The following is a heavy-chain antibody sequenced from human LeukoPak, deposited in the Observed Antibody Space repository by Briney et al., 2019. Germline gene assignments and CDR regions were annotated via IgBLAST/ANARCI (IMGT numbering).Heavy chain of an antibody. CDR2: IKPSGGST. V-gene: IGHV1-46*01. Sequence: ASVTVSCKASGYNFISYYMHWVRQAPGQGLEWMGIIKPSGGSTSYAQKFQDRVTMTRDTSTSTVYMELSSLKSEDTAVYYCAREDVVLVDAVRYYYYGMDVWGQGTTVTVSS. CDR3: AREDVVLVDAVRYYYYGMDV. D-gene: IGHD2-8*01. J-gene: IGHJ6*02. CDR1: GYNFISYY.